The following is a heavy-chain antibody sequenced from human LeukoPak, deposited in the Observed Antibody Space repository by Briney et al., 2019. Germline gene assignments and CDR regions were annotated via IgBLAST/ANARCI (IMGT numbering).Heavy chain of an antibody. D-gene: IGHD3-10*01. CDR1: GFTFSSYS. Sequence: GGSLRLSCAASGFTFSSYSMNWVRQAPGKGLEWVSSITTSSSYIYYADSVKGRFTISRDNSKNTLYLQMNSLRAEDTAVYYCAKSSGSYFSLPPRIWGQGTLVTVSS. V-gene: IGHV3-21*04. CDR2: ITTSSSYI. CDR3: AKSSGSYFSLPPRI. J-gene: IGHJ4*02.